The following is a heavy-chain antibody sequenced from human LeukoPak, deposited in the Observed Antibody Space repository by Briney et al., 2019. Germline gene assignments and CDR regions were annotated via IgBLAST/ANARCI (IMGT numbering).Heavy chain of an antibody. CDR2: IYSGGST. CDR1: GFTVSSNY. J-gene: IGHJ3*02. V-gene: IGHV3-66*01. Sequence: GGSLRLSCAASGFTVSSNYMSWVRQAPGKGLEWVSVIYSGGSTYYADSVKGRFTISRDNSKNTLYLQMNSLRAEDTAVYYCAAGLRYYYDSSGSNAFDIWGQGTMVTVSS. CDR3: AAGLRYYYDSSGSNAFDI. D-gene: IGHD3-22*01.